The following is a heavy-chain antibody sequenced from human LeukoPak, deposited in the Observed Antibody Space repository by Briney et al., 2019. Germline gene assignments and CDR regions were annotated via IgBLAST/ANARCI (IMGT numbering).Heavy chain of an antibody. D-gene: IGHD5-24*01. Sequence: PSETLSLTCTVSGGSISSGGYYWSWIRQHPGKGLEWIGYIYYSGSTYYNPSLKSRVTISVDTSKNQFSLKLSSVTAADTAVYYCAREGDGAYGMDVWGQGTTVTVS. J-gene: IGHJ6*02. CDR2: IYYSGST. V-gene: IGHV4-31*03. CDR3: AREGDGAYGMDV. CDR1: GGSISSGGYY.